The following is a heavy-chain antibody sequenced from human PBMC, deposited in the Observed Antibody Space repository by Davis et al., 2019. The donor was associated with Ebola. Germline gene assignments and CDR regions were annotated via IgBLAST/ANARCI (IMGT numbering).Heavy chain of an antibody. CDR2: IKPDGSFR. CDR3: AKHGTPTAI. Sequence: GESLKISCAASGFSFSTHWMSWVRQAPGKGLEWVDNIKPDGSFRDYLGAVRGRFTISRDNAKNSLDLQMNTLRAEDTAVYFCAKHGTPTAIGGQGTLVTVSS. D-gene: IGHD2-2*01. V-gene: IGHV3-7*03. J-gene: IGHJ4*02. CDR1: GFSFSTHW.